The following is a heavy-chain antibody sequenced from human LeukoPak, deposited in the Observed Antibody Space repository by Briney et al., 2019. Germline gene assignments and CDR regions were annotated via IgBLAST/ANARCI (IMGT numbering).Heavy chain of an antibody. V-gene: IGHV4-59*08. Sequence: GSLRLSCAASGFTFDDYAMHWIRQPPGKGLEWIGYIYYSGITNYNPSLKSRVSISVDTSRNQFSLSLNSVTAADTAVYYCARHALRGNDVLPTNYFDYWGQGALVTVSS. CDR2: IYYSGIT. J-gene: IGHJ4*02. CDR3: ARHALRGNDVLPTNYFDY. D-gene: IGHD5-12*01. CDR1: GFTFDDYA.